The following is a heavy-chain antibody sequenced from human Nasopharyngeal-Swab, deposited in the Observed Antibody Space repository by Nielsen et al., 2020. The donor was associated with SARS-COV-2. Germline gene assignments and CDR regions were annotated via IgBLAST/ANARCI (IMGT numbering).Heavy chain of an antibody. CDR3: ARTMVQGVISYYYYGMDV. D-gene: IGHD3-10*01. V-gene: IGHV5-51*01. CDR2: IYPGDSDT. Sequence: VRQMPGKGLEWMGIIYPGDSDTRYSPSFQGQVTISADKSISTAYLQWSSLKASDTVMYYCARTMVQGVISYYYYGMDVWGQGTTVTVSS. J-gene: IGHJ6*02.